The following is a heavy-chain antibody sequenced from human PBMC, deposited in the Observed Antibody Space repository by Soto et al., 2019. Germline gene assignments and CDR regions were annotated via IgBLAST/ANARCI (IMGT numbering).Heavy chain of an antibody. D-gene: IGHD3-22*01. CDR2: IYYSGST. CDR3: ARGNYYDSSGYLPPTP. Sequence: QVQLQESGPGLVKPSQTLSLTCTVSGGSISSGDYYWSWIRQPPGKGLEWIGYIYYSGSTYYNPSSRTPVNIQAEPAKHQFPLKPSYVTAADTALYYWARGNYYDSSGYLPPTPWGQGTLVTVSS. CDR1: GGSISSGDYY. V-gene: IGHV4-30-4*01. J-gene: IGHJ5*02.